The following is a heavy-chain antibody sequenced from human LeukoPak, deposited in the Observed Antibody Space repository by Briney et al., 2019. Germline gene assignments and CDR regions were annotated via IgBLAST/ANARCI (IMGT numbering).Heavy chain of an antibody. Sequence: SVKVSCKASGGTFSSYAISWVRQAPGQGLEWMGGIIPIFGTANYAQKFQGRVTITTDESTSTAYMELSSLRSEDTAVYYCARGSHPTYDSSGYHSGGAFDIWGQGTMVTVSS. J-gene: IGHJ3*02. CDR1: GGTFSSYA. D-gene: IGHD3-22*01. CDR3: ARGSHPTYDSSGYHSGGAFDI. V-gene: IGHV1-69*05. CDR2: IIPIFGTA.